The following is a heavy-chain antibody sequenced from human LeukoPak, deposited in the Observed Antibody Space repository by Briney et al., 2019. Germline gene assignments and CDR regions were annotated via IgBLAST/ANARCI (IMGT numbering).Heavy chain of an antibody. CDR2: INHSGST. Sequence: GSLRLSCAASGFTFSNFAMSWVRQAPGKGLEWIGEINHSGSTNYNPSLKSRVTISVDTSKNQFSLKLSSVTAADTAVYYCARVPPSSGWYYYYGMDVWGQGTTVTVSS. CDR3: ARVPPSSGWYYYYGMDV. D-gene: IGHD6-19*01. J-gene: IGHJ6*02. CDR1: GFTFSNFA. V-gene: IGHV4-34*01.